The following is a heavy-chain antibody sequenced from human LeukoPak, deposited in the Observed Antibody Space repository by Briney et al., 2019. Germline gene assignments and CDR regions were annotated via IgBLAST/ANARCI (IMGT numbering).Heavy chain of an antibody. CDR2: INHSGST. V-gene: IGHV4-34*01. CDR3: ARGLVSSSWYRYYYYYMDV. Sequence: SETLFLTCTVSGGSINNYYWSWIRQPPGKGLEWIGEINHSGSTNYNPSLKSRVTISVDTSKNQFSLKLSSVTAADTAVYYCARGLVSSSWYRYYYYYMDVWGKGTTVTVSS. CDR1: GGSINNYY. J-gene: IGHJ6*03. D-gene: IGHD6-13*01.